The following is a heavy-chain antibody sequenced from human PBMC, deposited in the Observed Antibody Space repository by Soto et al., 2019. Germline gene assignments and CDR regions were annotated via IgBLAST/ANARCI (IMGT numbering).Heavy chain of an antibody. CDR2: IGSKGETYAT. CDR3: SRDDSGCFFN. V-gene: IGHV3-73*01. CDR1: GFAFGASA. Sequence: PGGSLRLSCAASGFAFGASALRWVRQASGKGLEWLGRIGSKGETYATAYAASVKGRFTISRDDSKNTAYLQMNSLESEDTAVYYCSRDDSGCFFNWGRGILVTVFS. J-gene: IGHJ4*02. D-gene: IGHD3-3*01.